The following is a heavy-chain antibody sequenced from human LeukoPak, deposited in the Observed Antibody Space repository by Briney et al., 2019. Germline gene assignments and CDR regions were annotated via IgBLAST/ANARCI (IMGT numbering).Heavy chain of an antibody. V-gene: IGHV3-48*04. J-gene: IGHJ5*01. CDR2: ISHDSGIR. CDR3: ARIGHDLYQTFDS. D-gene: IGHD2-2*01. CDR1: GFTLSRDS. Sequence: PGGSLRLSCAASGFTLSRDSMNWVRQAPGKGLEWISYISHDSGIRYYADSVRGRFTISRDNAKNSIYLQMNSLRAEDTAIYYCARIGHDLYQTFDSWGHGTLITVSS.